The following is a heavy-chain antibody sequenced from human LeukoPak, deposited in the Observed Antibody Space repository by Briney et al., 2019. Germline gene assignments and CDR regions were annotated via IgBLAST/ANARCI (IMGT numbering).Heavy chain of an antibody. Sequence: PGRSLRLSCAASGFTFSSYGMHWVRQAPGKGLERVAVISYDGSNKYYADSVKGRFTISRDNSKNTLYLQMNSLRAEDTAVYYCVVGATHDYWGQGTLVTVSS. CDR1: GFTFSSYG. D-gene: IGHD1-26*01. V-gene: IGHV3-30*03. CDR3: VVGATHDY. CDR2: ISYDGSNK. J-gene: IGHJ4*02.